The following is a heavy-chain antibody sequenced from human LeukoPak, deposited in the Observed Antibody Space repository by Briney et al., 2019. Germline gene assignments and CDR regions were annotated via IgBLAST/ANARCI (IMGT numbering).Heavy chain of an antibody. V-gene: IGHV1-24*01. CDR3: ATALVVVVPAAILGMARPGLYDY. CDR2: FDPEDGET. CDR1: GYTLTELS. Sequence: ASVKVSCKVSGYTLTELSMHWVRQAPGKGLEWMGGFDPEDGETIYAQKFQGRATMTEDTSTDTAYMELSSLRSEDTAVYYCATALVVVVPAAILGMARPGLYDYWGQGTLVTVSS. D-gene: IGHD2-2*02. J-gene: IGHJ4*02.